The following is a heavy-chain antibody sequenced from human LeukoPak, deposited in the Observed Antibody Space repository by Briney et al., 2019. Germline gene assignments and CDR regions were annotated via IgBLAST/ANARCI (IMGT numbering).Heavy chain of an antibody. CDR3: ARGPRNDYGDYGYGSSNDY. Sequence: SETLSLTCTVSGGSISSYYWSWIRQPPGKGLEWIGYIYYSGSTNYNPSLKSRVTISVDTSKNQFSLKLSSVTAADTAVYYCARGPRNDYGDYGYGSSNDYWGQGTLVTVSS. D-gene: IGHD4-17*01. V-gene: IGHV4-59*12. J-gene: IGHJ4*02. CDR2: IYYSGST. CDR1: GGSISSYY.